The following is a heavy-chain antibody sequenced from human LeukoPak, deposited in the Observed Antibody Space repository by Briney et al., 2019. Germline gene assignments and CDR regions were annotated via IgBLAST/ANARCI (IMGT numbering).Heavy chain of an antibody. CDR3: AKERTSYDSMAAFDY. J-gene: IGHJ4*02. Sequence: GGSLTLSCAASGFIFSTYTMSWVRQAPRKGLEWVSGISNSGGRTYYAESVKGRFTISRDNSKSTLYLQMNSLRPEDTAVYYCAKERTSYDSMAAFDYWGQGTLVTVSS. V-gene: IGHV3-23*01. D-gene: IGHD3-22*01. CDR2: ISNSGGRT. CDR1: GFIFSTYT.